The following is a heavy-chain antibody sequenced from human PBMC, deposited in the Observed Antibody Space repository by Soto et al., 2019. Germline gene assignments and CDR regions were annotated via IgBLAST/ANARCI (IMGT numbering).Heavy chain of an antibody. Sequence: GGSLRLSCAASGFTFSSYAMSWVRQAPGKGLEWVSAISGSGGSTYYADSVKGRFTISRDNSKNTLYLQMNSLRAEDTAVYYCAKKVVVVVALEGFDYWGQGTLVTVSS. CDR1: GFTFSSYA. CDR2: ISGSGGST. J-gene: IGHJ4*02. D-gene: IGHD2-15*01. V-gene: IGHV3-23*01. CDR3: AKKVVVVVALEGFDY.